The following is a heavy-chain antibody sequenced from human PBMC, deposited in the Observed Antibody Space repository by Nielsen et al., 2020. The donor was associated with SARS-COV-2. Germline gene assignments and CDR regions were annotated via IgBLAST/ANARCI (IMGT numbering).Heavy chain of an antibody. V-gene: IGHV1-69*13. D-gene: IGHD3-3*01. CDR1: GGTFSSYA. CDR2: IIPIFGTA. J-gene: IGHJ6*02. Sequence: SEKVSCKASGGTFSSYAISWVRQAPGQGLEWMGGIIPIFGTANYAQKFQGRVTITADESTSTAYMELSSLRSEDTAVYYCARARGWIFGVLGDVWGQGTTVTVSS. CDR3: ARARGWIFGVLGDV.